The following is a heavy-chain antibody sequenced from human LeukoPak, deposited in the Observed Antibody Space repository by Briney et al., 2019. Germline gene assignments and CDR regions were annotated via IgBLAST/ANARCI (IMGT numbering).Heavy chain of an antibody. D-gene: IGHD3-9*01. CDR2: INPNSGGT. Sequence: ASVKVSCKASGYTFTGYYMHWVRQAPGQGLEWMGWINPNSGGTNYAQKFQGRVTTTRDTSISTAYMELSRLRSDDTAVYYCARESRSYYDILTGYSKPGNWFDPWAREPWSPSPQ. J-gene: IGHJ5*02. V-gene: IGHV1-2*02. CDR3: ARESRSYYDILTGYSKPGNWFDP. CDR1: GYTFTGYY.